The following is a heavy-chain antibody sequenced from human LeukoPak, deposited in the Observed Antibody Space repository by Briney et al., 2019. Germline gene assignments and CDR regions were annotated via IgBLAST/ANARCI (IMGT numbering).Heavy chain of an antibody. J-gene: IGHJ4*02. D-gene: IGHD3-3*01. CDR3: SKDSSIHLNYDFWSGYSRFDY. CDR1: GFTFSSYA. V-gene: IGHV3-23*01. CDR2: ISGSGGST. Sequence: GGSLRLSCAASGFTFSSYAMSWVRQAPGKGLEWVSAISGSGGSTYYADSVKGRFTISRDNSKNTLYLQMNSLRAEDTAVYYCSKDSSIHLNYDFWSGYSRFDYWGQGTLVTVSS.